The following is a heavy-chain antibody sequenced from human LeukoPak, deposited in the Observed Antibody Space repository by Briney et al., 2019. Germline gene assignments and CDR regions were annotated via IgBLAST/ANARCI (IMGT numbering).Heavy chain of an antibody. CDR1: GGSISSGSYY. D-gene: IGHD1-20*01. CDR3: ARRDITGTIQNAFDI. Sequence: TSQTLSLTCTVSGGSISSGSYYWSWIRQPAGKGLEWIGRIYTSGSTNYNPSLKSRVTISVDRSKIQFSLNLTSVTAADTAVYYCARRDITGTIQNAFDIWGQGTMVTVSS. J-gene: IGHJ3*02. CDR2: IYTSGST. V-gene: IGHV4-61*02.